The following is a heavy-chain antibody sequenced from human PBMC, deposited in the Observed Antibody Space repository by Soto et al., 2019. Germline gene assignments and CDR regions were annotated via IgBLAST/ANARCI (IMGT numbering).Heavy chain of an antibody. Sequence: PGGSLRLSCAASGFTFSSYGMHWVRQAPGKGLEWVAVISYDGSNKYYADSVKGRFTISRDNSKNTLYLQMNSLRAEDTAVYYCAKGGSGYYSGPPYYWGQGT. V-gene: IGHV3-30*18. D-gene: IGHD3-22*01. J-gene: IGHJ4*02. CDR3: AKGGSGYYSGPPYY. CDR1: GFTFSSYG. CDR2: ISYDGSNK.